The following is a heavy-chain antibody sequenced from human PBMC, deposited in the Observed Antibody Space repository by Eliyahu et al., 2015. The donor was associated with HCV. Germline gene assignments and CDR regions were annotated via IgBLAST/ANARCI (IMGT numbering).Heavy chain of an antibody. CDR3: ARAYCTSNICSPDS. CDR2: ISWNSGTI. D-gene: IGHD2-2*01. V-gene: IGHV3-9*01. CDR1: GFTFDDYA. Sequence: EVQLVESGGGLAQPGRSLRLSCAVXGFTFDDYAMHWVRQVPGKGLEWVSGISWNSGTIDYADSVKGRFTISRDNTKNSLYLQMNSLRDEDTALYYCARAYCTSNICSPDSWGQGTLVIVSS. J-gene: IGHJ4*02.